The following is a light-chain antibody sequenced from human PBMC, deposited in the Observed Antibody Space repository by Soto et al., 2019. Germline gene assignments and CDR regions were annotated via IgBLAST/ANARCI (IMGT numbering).Light chain of an antibody. Sequence: DILMTQSPSTLSASVGDRVTITCRASQSISRWLAWYQQKPGKAPKLLIYDASNLETGAPLRFSGSGSGTEFTLTISSLQPDDFGTYYCQQYNNFPTWTLGQGTKVDIK. CDR1: QSISRW. CDR3: QQYNNFPTWT. CDR2: DAS. J-gene: IGKJ1*01. V-gene: IGKV1-5*01.